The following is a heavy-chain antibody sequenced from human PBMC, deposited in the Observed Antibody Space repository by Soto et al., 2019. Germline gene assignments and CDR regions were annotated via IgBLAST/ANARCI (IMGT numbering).Heavy chain of an antibody. D-gene: IGHD3-10*01. J-gene: IGHJ4*02. Sequence: PSETLSLTCAVYGGSFSGYYWSWIRQPPGRGLEWIGEINHSGSTNYNPSLKSRVTISVDTSKNQFSLKLSSVTAADTAVYYCARSMVRGVNTLDYWGQGTLVTVSS. CDR3: ARSMVRGVNTLDY. V-gene: IGHV4-34*01. CDR1: GGSFSGYY. CDR2: INHSGST.